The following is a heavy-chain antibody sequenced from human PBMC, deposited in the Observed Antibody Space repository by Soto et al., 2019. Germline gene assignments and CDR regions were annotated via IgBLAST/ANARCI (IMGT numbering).Heavy chain of an antibody. V-gene: IGHV1-18*01. CDR1: GYTFTSYG. Sequence: QVQLVQSGAEVKKPGASVKVSCKASGYTFTSYGISWVRQAPGQGLEWMGWISAYNGNTNYPQKLQGRVTMTTDTSTSTAYMELRSLRSDDTAVYYCARDLRVCISTSCLSPADYWGQGTLVTVSS. J-gene: IGHJ4*02. D-gene: IGHD2-2*01. CDR2: ISAYNGNT. CDR3: ARDLRVCISTSCLSPADY.